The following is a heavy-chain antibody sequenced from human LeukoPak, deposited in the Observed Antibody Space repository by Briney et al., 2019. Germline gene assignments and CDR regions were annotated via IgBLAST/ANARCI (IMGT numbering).Heavy chain of an antibody. CDR2: IWYDGSNK. Sequence: PGRSLRLSCAASGFTFSNYGVHWVRQAPGKGLEWVAAIWYDGSNKYYVDSVKGRFTISRDNSKNTLYLQMNSLRAEDTALYYCAKDRDTAMEIDYWGQGTLVTVSS. CDR3: AKDRDTAMEIDY. V-gene: IGHV3-33*06. D-gene: IGHD5-18*01. J-gene: IGHJ4*02. CDR1: GFTFSNYG.